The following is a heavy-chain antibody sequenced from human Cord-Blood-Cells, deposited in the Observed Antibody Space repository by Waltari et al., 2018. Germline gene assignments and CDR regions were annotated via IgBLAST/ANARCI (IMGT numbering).Heavy chain of an antibody. CDR2: ISSSSSYI. D-gene: IGHD2-2*01. V-gene: IGHV3-21*01. CDR1: GFTFSSYS. Sequence: ELQLVESGGGLVKPGGSLRLSCAASGFTFSSYSLNWVGQAPGKGLEWVSSISSSSSYIYYADSVKGRFTISRDNAKNSLYLQMNSLRAEDTAVYYCARGGELGYCSSTSCYDYWGQGTLVTVSS. J-gene: IGHJ4*02. CDR3: ARGGELGYCSSTSCYDY.